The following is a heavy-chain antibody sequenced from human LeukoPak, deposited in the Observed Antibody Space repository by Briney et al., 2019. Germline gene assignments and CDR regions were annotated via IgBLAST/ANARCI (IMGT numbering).Heavy chain of an antibody. CDR3: ARGAVVRGVSLNWFGP. D-gene: IGHD3-10*01. CDR1: GYTFTSYG. V-gene: IGHV1-18*01. J-gene: IGHJ5*02. Sequence: ASVKVSCKASGYTFTSYGISWVRQAPGQGLEWMGWISAYNGNTNYAQKLQGRVTMTTDTSTSTAYMELRSLRSDDTAVYYCARGAVVRGVSLNWFGPWGQGTLVTVSS. CDR2: ISAYNGNT.